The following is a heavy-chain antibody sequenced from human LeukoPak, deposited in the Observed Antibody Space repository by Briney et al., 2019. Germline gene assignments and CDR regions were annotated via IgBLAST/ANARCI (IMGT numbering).Heavy chain of an antibody. CDR1: GGSFSGYY. V-gene: IGHV4-34*01. Sequence: SETLSLTCAVYGGSFSGYYWSWIRQPPGKGLEWIGEINHSGSTNYNPSLKSRVTISVDTSKNQFSLKLSSVTAADTAVYYCARVSGYSSRAWYTWFDPWGQGTLVTVSS. D-gene: IGHD6-13*01. CDR2: INHSGST. J-gene: IGHJ5*02. CDR3: ARVSGYSSRAWYTWFDP.